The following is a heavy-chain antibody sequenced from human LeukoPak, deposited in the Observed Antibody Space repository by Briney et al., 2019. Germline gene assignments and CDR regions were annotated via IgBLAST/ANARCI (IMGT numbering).Heavy chain of an antibody. V-gene: IGHV4-34*01. CDR1: GGSLSDYY. Sequence: SESLSLTCAVYGGSLSDYYCSWIRQPPGKGLEWIGEINHGGSTNYNPSLKSRVTISVDTSKNQFSLQLSSVTAADTAMYYCAYSSNYQQQWGQGTLVTVSS. CDR2: INHGGST. CDR3: AYSSNYQQQ. D-gene: IGHD2-2*01. J-gene: IGHJ1*01.